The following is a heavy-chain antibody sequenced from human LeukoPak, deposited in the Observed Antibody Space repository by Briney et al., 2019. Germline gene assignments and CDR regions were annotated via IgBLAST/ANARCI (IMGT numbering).Heavy chain of an antibody. V-gene: IGHV1-18*01. CDR2: ISAYNGNT. CDR1: GGTFSSYA. D-gene: IGHD2-21*02. J-gene: IGHJ4*02. CDR3: ARANPRAYCGGDCYSREFDY. Sequence: VASVKVSCKASGGTFSSYAISWVRQAPGQGLEWMGWISAYNGNTNYAQKLQGRVTMTTDTSTSTAYMELRSLRSDDTAVYYCARANPRAYCGGDCYSREFDYWGQGTLVTVSS.